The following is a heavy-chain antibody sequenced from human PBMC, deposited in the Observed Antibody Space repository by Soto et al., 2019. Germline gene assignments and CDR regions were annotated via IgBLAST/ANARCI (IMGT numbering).Heavy chain of an antibody. V-gene: IGHV3-21*01. Sequence: GGSLRLSCAASGFTFSSYSMNWVRQAPGKGLEWVSSISSSSSYIYYADSVKGRFTISRDNAKNSLYLQMNSLRAEDTAVYYCARDPTADNDYDYVWGSYRRLDWFDPWGQGTLVTVSS. J-gene: IGHJ5*02. D-gene: IGHD3-16*02. CDR2: ISSSSSYI. CDR1: GFTFSSYS. CDR3: ARDPTADNDYDYVWGSYRRLDWFDP.